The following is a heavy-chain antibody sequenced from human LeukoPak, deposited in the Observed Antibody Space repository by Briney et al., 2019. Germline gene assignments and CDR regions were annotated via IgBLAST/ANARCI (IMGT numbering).Heavy chain of an antibody. CDR3: ARGRFLEWLSPHDAFDI. CDR2: INHSGST. Sequence: PSDTLSLICAVYGGPFSGYHWSWIRQPPGEGLEWFGEINHSGSTNYNPSLKSRVTISVDTSKNHFSLKLSSVTAADTAVYYCARGRFLEWLSPHDAFDIWGQGTMVTVSS. CDR1: GGPFSGYH. D-gene: IGHD3-3*01. V-gene: IGHV4-34*01. J-gene: IGHJ3*02.